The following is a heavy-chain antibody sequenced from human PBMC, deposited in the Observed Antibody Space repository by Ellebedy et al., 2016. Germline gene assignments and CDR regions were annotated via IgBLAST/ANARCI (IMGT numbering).Heavy chain of an antibody. V-gene: IGHV4-34*01. CDR3: ARGSSGWYLVDP. CDR2: INHSGST. J-gene: IGHJ5*02. CDR1: GGSFSGYY. D-gene: IGHD6-19*01. Sequence: SETLSLTXAVYGGSFSGYYWSWIRQPPGKGLEWIGEINHSGSTNYNPSLKSRVTISVDTSKNQFSLKLSSVTAADTAVYYCARGSSGWYLVDPWGQGTLVTVSS.